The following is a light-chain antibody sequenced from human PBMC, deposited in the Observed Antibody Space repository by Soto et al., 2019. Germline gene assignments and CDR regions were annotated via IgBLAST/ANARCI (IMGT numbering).Light chain of an antibody. CDR2: GAS. Sequence: IVLAQSPANLSVFPGERATLSCRAGQSVTTNLAWYPQKLGQAPRLLIYGASSRETGIPDRFSGSGAGTEFTLTISRLEPEDFEVYDCQQYGSSFLTFGGGTKVDI. CDR1: QSVTTN. J-gene: IGKJ4*01. CDR3: QQYGSSFLT. V-gene: IGKV3-20*01.